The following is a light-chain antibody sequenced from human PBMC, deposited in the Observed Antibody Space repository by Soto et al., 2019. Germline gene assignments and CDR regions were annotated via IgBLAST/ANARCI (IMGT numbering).Light chain of an antibody. CDR2: DAS. J-gene: IGKJ4*01. Sequence: DIRVTQSPSSLSASVGDRVTITCQASQDIANHLNWYQQRPGKAPKLLIYDASSLETGVPSRFSGSVSGTDFTLTISSLQAEDIATYYCQQFNGLPPTFGGGTKVEIK. CDR1: QDIANH. CDR3: QQFNGLPPT. V-gene: IGKV1-33*01.